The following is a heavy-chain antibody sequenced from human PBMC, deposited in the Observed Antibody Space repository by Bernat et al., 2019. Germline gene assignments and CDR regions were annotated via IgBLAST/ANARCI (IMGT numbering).Heavy chain of an antibody. Sequence: VQLVESGGGLVQPGGSLRLSCAASGLTFSSNWMHWIRQPPVKGLEWIGEINHSGSTNYNPSLKSRVTISVDTSKNQFSLRLTSVTAADTAVYYCARGDGDYSIRYFDLWGRGTLVTVSS. V-gene: IGHV4-34*01. CDR1: GLTFSSNW. D-gene: IGHD4-17*01. J-gene: IGHJ2*01. CDR2: INHSGST. CDR3: ARGDGDYSIRYFDL.